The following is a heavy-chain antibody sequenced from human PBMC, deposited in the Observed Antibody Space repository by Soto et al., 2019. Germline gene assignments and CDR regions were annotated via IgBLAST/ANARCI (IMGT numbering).Heavy chain of an antibody. V-gene: IGHV4-59*11. CDR2: IYYRGTT. J-gene: IGHJ4*02. D-gene: IGHD2-2*01. CDR3: ARGGGSPYHDHEFDY. Sequence: QVQLQESGPGLVKPSETLSLTCSVSGVSTSNHYWTWIRKPPGQGPEWIVCIYYRGTTNYNASFNSRVTISVDTSKNQFSLKLTSVTTADTAVYYCARGGGSPYHDHEFDYWGQGILVTVSS. CDR1: GVSTSNHY.